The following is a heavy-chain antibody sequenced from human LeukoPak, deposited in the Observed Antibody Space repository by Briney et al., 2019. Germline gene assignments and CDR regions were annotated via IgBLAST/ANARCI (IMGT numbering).Heavy chain of an antibody. D-gene: IGHD6-6*01. CDR1: GYTFTSYD. CDR2: MNPNSGNT. CDR3: ARGAARLSYYYYMDV. V-gene: IGHV1-8*03. Sequence: GASVKVSCKASGYTFTSYDINWVRQAPGQGLEWMGWMNPNSGNTGYAQKFQGRVTITRNTCISTAYMELSSLISEDTAVYYCARGAARLSYYYYMDVWGKGTTVTVS. J-gene: IGHJ6*03.